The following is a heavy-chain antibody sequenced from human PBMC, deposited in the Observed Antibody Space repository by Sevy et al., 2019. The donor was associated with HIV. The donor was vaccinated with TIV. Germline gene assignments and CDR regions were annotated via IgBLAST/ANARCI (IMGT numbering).Heavy chain of an antibody. CDR1: GGTFSSYA. Sequence: ASVKVSCKASGGTFSSYAISWVRQAPGQGLEWMGGIIPIFGTANYAQKFQGRVTITADESTSTAYMELSSLRSEDTAVYYCARPSTSVSYYSPFDYWGQGTLVTVSS. CDR2: IIPIFGTA. V-gene: IGHV1-69*13. J-gene: IGHJ4*02. D-gene: IGHD1-26*01. CDR3: ARPSTSVSYYSPFDY.